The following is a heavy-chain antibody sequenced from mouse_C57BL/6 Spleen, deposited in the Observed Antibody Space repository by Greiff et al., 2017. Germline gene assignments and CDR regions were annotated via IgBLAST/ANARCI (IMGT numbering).Heavy chain of an antibody. D-gene: IGHD2-4*01. CDR1: GYTFTDYN. V-gene: IGHV1-18*01. J-gene: IGHJ3*01. CDR3: ARIGYDYDWFAY. Sequence: EVQLQQSGPELVKPGASVKIPCKASGYTFTDYNMDWVKQSHGKSLEWIGDINPNNGGTNYNQKFKGKATLTVDKSSSTAYMELRSLTSEDTAVYYCARIGYDYDWFAYWGQETLVTVSA. CDR2: INPNNGGT.